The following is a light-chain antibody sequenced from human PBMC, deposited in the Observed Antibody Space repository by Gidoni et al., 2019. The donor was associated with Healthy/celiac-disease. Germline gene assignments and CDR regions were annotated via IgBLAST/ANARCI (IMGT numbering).Light chain of an antibody. J-gene: IGKJ3*01. CDR2: KAS. CDR1: QSISSW. Sequence: DIQMTQSPSTLSASVGDRVTSTCRASQSISSWLAWYQQKPGKDPKILIYKASSLESGVPSRFSGSGSGTEFTLTISSLQPDDFATYYCQQYNSYSGVTFGPGTKVDIK. V-gene: IGKV1-5*03. CDR3: QQYNSYSGVT.